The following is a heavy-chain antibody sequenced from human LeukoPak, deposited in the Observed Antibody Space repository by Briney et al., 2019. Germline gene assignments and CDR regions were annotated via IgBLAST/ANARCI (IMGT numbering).Heavy chain of an antibody. V-gene: IGHV3-66*02. Sequence: GGSLRLSCAVSGVSISSHYMNWVRQAPGKGLEWVSVIYSGGSTYYAGSVKGRFTISRDNSKNMLYLQMDSLRAEDTAVYYCARSWNARLNFDYWGQGTLVTVSS. D-gene: IGHD1-1*01. J-gene: IGHJ4*02. CDR1: GVSISSHY. CDR2: IYSGGST. CDR3: ARSWNARLNFDY.